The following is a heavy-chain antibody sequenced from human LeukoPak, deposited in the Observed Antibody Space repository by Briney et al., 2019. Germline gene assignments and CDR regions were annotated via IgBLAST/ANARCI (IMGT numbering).Heavy chain of an antibody. Sequence: PGGSLRLSCAASGLSSSSFAMSWVRQGPARGLEWVSSIRGNGETFYGDSGKGRFTLSSDSSRNTVYFQLNNLRVEDTAIYYCAKASWVSSTDAVRWGQGTLVTVSS. CDR3: AKASWVSSTDAVR. CDR1: GLSSSSFA. D-gene: IGHD3-16*01. J-gene: IGHJ4*02. CDR2: IRGNGET. V-gene: IGHV3-23*01.